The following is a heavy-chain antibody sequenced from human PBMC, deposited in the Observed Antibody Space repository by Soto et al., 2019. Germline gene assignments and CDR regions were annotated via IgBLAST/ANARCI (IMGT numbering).Heavy chain of an antibody. J-gene: IGHJ4*02. Sequence: QVQLQESGPGLLKPSGILSLTCTDSSGSITSSNWWSWVRQPPGKGLEWIGEVAHNGYSHLTSSLEGRMTISTAKPLKQPSLRLTAVTAADTAVYYCARSRYVDSDFDSWGQGILVAVSS. D-gene: IGHD3-9*01. CDR3: ARSRYVDSDFDS. CDR1: SGSITSSNW. CDR2: VAHNGYS. V-gene: IGHV4-4*02.